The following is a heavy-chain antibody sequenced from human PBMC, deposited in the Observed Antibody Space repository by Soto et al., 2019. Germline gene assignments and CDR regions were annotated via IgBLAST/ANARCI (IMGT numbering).Heavy chain of an antibody. CDR3: AKTGFWSDYRVADY. D-gene: IGHD3-3*01. J-gene: IGHJ4*02. V-gene: IGHV4-39*01. Sequence: QRQLQESGPGLVKPSETLSLTCTVSGVSISSSSSYWGWIRQPPGKGREWIGSINYSGSTYYNPSLRSRITISVDTSQNQFSLKLSSVTAADTAVYFCAKTGFWSDYRVADYWGQGTLVTVSS. CDR1: GVSISSSSSY. CDR2: INYSGST.